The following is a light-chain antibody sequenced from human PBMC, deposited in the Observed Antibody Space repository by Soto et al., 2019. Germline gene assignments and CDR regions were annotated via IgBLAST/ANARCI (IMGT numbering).Light chain of an antibody. J-gene: IGKJ4*01. CDR1: HSVTSY. CDR2: DAS. V-gene: IGKV3-11*01. Sequence: EIVLTQSPATLSLSPGERATLSCRTSHSVTSYLAWYQQKPGQAPRLLIYDASIRATGIPARFSGSGSGTDFTLTIASLEPEDSAVYYCQQRSDWPPLTFGGGTKVEIK. CDR3: QQRSDWPPLT.